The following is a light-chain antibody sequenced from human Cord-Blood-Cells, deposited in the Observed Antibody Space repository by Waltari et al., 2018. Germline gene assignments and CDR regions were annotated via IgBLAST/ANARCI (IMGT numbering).Light chain of an antibody. CDR2: DVS. J-gene: IGLJ3*02. V-gene: IGLV2-14*01. CDR1: SSDFGGYNY. CDR3: SSYTSSSTWV. Sequence: QSALTQPSSVSGSPGQSITISCTGTSSDFGGYNYVFWYQQHPGKAPKLMIYDVSKRPSGVSNRFSGSKSGNTASLTISGLQAEDEADYYCSSYTSSSTWVFGGGTKLTVL.